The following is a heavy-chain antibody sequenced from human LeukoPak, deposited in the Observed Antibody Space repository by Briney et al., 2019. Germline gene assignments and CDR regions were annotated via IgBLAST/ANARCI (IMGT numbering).Heavy chain of an antibody. Sequence: GGSLRLSCAASGFTFSNYAMSWVRQAPGQGLEWVSLISGSTGSTYYADSMKGRFTVSRDNSKNTLYLQMNSLRAEDTAVYYCAKEAALGIAYFDHWGQGTLVTVSS. CDR3: AKEAALGIAYFDH. D-gene: IGHD7-27*01. CDR2: ISGSTGST. J-gene: IGHJ4*02. V-gene: IGHV3-23*01. CDR1: GFTFSNYA.